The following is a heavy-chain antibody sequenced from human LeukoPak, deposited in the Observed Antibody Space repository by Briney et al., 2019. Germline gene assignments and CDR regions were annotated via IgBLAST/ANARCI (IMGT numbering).Heavy chain of an antibody. V-gene: IGHV3-23*01. Sequence: PGGSLRLSCAASGFTFSSYAMSWVRQAPGKGLEWVSAISGSGGSTYYADSVKGRLTISRDNSKNTLYLQMNSLRAEDTAVYYCAIPPPSYYDFWSGYYTFDYWGQGTLVTVSS. CDR1: GFTFSSYA. D-gene: IGHD3-3*01. CDR2: ISGSGGST. J-gene: IGHJ4*02. CDR3: AIPPPSYYDFWSGYYTFDY.